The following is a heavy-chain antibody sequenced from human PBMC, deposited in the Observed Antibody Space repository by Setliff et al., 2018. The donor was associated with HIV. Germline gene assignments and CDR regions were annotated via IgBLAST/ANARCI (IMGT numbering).Heavy chain of an antibody. CDR1: GFTFSSCD. J-gene: IGHJ4*02. CDR3: VRAPPSGWHPSFDS. D-gene: IGHD6-19*01. CDR2: IGTAADT. Sequence: PGGSLRLSCAASGFTFSSCDMHWVHQATGKGLEWASAIGTAADTFYPASVKGRFIISRENAKNSLYLQMNSLRVGDTAVYYCVRAPPSGWHPSFDSWGQGALVTVSS. V-gene: IGHV3-13*01.